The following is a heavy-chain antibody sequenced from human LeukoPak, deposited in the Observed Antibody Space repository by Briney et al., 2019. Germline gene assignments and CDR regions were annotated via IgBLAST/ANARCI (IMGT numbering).Heavy chain of an antibody. CDR1: GFSDGTKY. CDR2: LYSGADT. V-gene: IGHV3-53*05. CDR3: ARDYYDSSGYYPFDY. Sequence: PGGSLRLSCEASGFSDGTKYMNWVRQAPGKGLEWVSILYSGADTYYADSVKGRFTISRDNSKHTLYLQMGSLRAEDMAVYYCARDYYDSSGYYPFDYWGQGTLVTVSS. D-gene: IGHD3-22*01. J-gene: IGHJ4*02.